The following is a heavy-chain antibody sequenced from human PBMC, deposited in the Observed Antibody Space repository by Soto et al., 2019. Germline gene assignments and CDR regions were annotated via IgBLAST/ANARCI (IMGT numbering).Heavy chain of an antibody. D-gene: IGHD4-17*01. J-gene: IGHJ4*02. CDR3: ARRHYGDYETFDY. CDR2: IYYSGST. CDR1: GGSISSSSYY. Sequence: PSETLSLTCTVSGGSISSSSYYWGWIRQPPGKGLEWIGSIYYSGSTYYNPSLKSRVTISVDTSKNQFSLKVSSVTAADTAVYYCARRHYGDYETFDYWGQGTLVTVSS. V-gene: IGHV4-39*01.